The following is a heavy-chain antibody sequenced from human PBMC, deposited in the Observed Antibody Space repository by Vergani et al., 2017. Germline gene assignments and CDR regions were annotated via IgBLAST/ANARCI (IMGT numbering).Heavy chain of an antibody. J-gene: IGHJ4*01. CDR1: GFTFRN. CDR2: ISFDGTTK. D-gene: IGHD6-25*01. Sequence: QVQLVESGGGVVQPGGSLRLSCAASGFTFRNMHWVRQAPGKGLEWVAVISFDGTTKYYADSVKGRFTISRDNSKKMLYLEMNSLRNDDTALYYCTKGPQQRLNVLDNWGQGTLVTVSS. V-gene: IGHV3-30*18. CDR3: TKGPQQRLNVLDN.